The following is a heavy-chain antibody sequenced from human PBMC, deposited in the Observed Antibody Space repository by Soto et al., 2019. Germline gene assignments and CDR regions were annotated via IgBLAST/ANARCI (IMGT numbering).Heavy chain of an antibody. V-gene: IGHV1-18*01. Sequence: QVQLVQSGAEVKKPGASVKVSCKASGYTFTSYGISWVRQAPGQGLEWMGWISAHKGNTNYAQKLQDRVTMTTDTSTSTAYIELRSLRSDDTAVYDCAGEDMNNWFDPWGQGALVTVAS. CDR3: AGEDMNNWFDP. J-gene: IGHJ5*02. CDR2: ISAHKGNT. CDR1: GYTFTSYG. D-gene: IGHD2-15*01.